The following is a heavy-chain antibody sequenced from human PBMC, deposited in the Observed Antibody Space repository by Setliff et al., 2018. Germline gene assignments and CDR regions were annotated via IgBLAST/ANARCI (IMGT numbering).Heavy chain of an antibody. J-gene: IGHJ1*01. CDR2: ISSSGSTI. V-gene: IGHV3-11*04. CDR1: GFIFSDYY. Sequence: GGSLRLSCAASGFIFSDYYMNRIRQAPGKGLEWVSYISSSGSTIHYADSVKGRFTFFRDNAKNSLYLQMNSLRAEDTAVYYCARGSDIRAEYFQNWGQGTLVTVSS. D-gene: IGHD5-12*01. CDR3: ARGSDIRAEYFQN.